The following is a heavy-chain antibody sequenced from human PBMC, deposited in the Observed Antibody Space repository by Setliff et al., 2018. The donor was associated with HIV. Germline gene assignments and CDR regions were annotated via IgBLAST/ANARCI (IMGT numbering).Heavy chain of an antibody. V-gene: IGHV4-39*07. CDR1: GGSISSSNYY. Sequence: SETLSLTCTVSGGSISSSNYYWGWIRQPPGKGLEWIGSIYYSGSTNYNPSLKSRVTISVDTSKNQFSLKLNSVTAADTAVYYCARDKLGGRYGSGSYYWFDPWGQGTLVTVSS. J-gene: IGHJ5*02. D-gene: IGHD3-10*01. CDR3: ARDKLGGRYGSGSYYWFDP. CDR2: IYYSGST.